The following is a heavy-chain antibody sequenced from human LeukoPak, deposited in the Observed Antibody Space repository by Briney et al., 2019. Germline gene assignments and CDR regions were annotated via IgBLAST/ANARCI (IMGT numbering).Heavy chain of an antibody. CDR3: ARDADFWSGLARFDY. V-gene: IGHV4-30-4*01. CDR1: GGSISSGGYY. CDR2: IYYSGST. Sequence: SETLSLTCTVSGGSISSGGYYWSWIRQPPGKGLEWIGYIYYSGSTYYNPSLKSRVTISVDTSKNQFSLELSSVTAADTAVYYCARDADFWSGLARFDYWGQGTLVTVSS. D-gene: IGHD3-3*01. J-gene: IGHJ4*02.